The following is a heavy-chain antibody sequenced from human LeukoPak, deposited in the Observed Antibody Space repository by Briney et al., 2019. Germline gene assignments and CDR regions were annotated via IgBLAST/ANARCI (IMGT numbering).Heavy chain of an antibody. CDR1: GGSINIY. V-gene: IGHV4-4*09. D-gene: IGHD1-26*01. Sequence: SGTLSLTCTVSGGSINIYWSWIRQPPGKGLEWIGFIYTTGSTNYNPSLKSRVTISVHTSRNQFSLKLTSVTAADTAVYYCARWGLSGDYSYLDYWGQGTLVTVSS. CDR2: IYTTGST. CDR3: ARWGLSGDYSYLDY. J-gene: IGHJ4*02.